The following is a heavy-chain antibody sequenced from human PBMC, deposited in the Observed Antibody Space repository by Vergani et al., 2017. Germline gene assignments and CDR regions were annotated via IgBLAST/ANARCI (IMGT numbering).Heavy chain of an antibody. CDR1: GFTFSSYS. V-gene: IGHV3-21*01. D-gene: IGHD2-2*01. Sequence: EVRLLESGGDLLQSGESLRLSCAASGFTFSSYSMNWVRQAPGKGLEWVSSISSSSSYIYYADSVKGRFTISRDNAKNSLYLQMNSLRAEDTAVYYCAREYCSSXSCYPNYYYGMDVWGQGTTVTVSS. CDR3: AREYCSSXSCYPNYYYGMDV. CDR2: ISSSSSYI. J-gene: IGHJ6*02.